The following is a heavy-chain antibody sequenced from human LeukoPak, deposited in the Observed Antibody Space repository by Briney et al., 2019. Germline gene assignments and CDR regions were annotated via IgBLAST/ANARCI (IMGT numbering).Heavy chain of an antibody. CDR2: IYIGDSDT. CDR1: GYRFTNSW. J-gene: IGHJ5*02. D-gene: IGHD3-16*01. V-gene: IGHV5-51*01. CDR3: ARTSPHVWFDP. Sequence: GESLKISCQGSGYRFTNSWIAWVRQMPGKGLEWMGMIYIGDSDTRYNPSFQGQVNISADRSINTAYLQWSRLKASDTATYYCARTSPHVWFDPWGQGTLVIVSS.